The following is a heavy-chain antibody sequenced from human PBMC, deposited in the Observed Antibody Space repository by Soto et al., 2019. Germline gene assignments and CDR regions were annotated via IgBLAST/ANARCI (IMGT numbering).Heavy chain of an antibody. CDR2: FGLGGSPI. D-gene: IGHD4-4*01. V-gene: IGHV3-48*01. J-gene: IGHJ5*01. Sequence: GGSLRLSCAASGFTFSSFSMNWVRQSPGKGLDYFSYFGLGGSPIFYLVFVKGRFTFSRDDARNSLYLQINSLTVEDTALYYCARDLIYSLDSWGQGTQVTVSS. CDR3: ARDLIYSLDS. CDR1: GFTFSSFS.